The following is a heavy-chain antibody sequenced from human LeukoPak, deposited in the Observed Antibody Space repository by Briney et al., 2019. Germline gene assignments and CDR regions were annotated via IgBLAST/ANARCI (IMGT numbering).Heavy chain of an antibody. J-gene: IGHJ5*02. CDR2: INHSGST. CDR1: GGSISGYY. CDR3: ARDGDFWSGSWFDP. D-gene: IGHD3-3*01. Sequence: ETLSLTCTVSGGSISGYYWSWIRQPPGKGLEWIGEINHSGSTNYNPSLKSRVTISVDTSKNQFSLKLSSVTAADTAVYYCARDGDFWSGSWFDPWGQGTLVTVSS. V-gene: IGHV4-34*01.